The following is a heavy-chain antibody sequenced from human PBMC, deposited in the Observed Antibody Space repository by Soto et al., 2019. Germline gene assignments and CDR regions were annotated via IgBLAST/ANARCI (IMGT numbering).Heavy chain of an antibody. CDR1: GGSISSGGYS. J-gene: IGHJ4*02. D-gene: IGHD4-17*01. Sequence: SETLSLTCAVSGGSISSGGYSWSWIRQPPGKGLEWIGYIYHSGSTYYNPSLKSRVTISVDRSKNQFSLKLSSVTAADTAVYYCARGLIYGDYVSRYLDYWGQGTLVTVSS. CDR2: IYHSGST. CDR3: ARGLIYGDYVSRYLDY. V-gene: IGHV4-30-2*01.